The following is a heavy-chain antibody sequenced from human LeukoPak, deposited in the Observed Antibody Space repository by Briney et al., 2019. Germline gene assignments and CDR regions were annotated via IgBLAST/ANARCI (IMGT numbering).Heavy chain of an antibody. V-gene: IGHV4-34*01. CDR1: GGSFSGYY. CDR2: INHSGST. J-gene: IGHJ4*02. D-gene: IGHD6-19*01. Sequence: PSETLSLTCAVYGGSFSGYYWSWIRQPPGKGLEWIGEINHSGSTNYNPSLKSRVTISVDTSKNQFSLKLSSVTAADTAVYYCARVRSAVAASYYFDYWGQGTLVTVSS. CDR3: ARVRSAVAASYYFDY.